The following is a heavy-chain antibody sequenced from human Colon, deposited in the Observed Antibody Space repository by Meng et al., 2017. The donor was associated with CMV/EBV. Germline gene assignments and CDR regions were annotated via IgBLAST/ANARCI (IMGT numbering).Heavy chain of an antibody. J-gene: IGHJ4*02. CDR1: GDRVSTYSAA. CDR2: TYYRDKWYI. V-gene: IGHV6-1*01. CDR3: ARAYASGYLDF. D-gene: IGHD2-2*01. Sequence: SCAISGDRVSTYSAAWHWIRQSPSRGLEWLGRTYYRDKWYIDYAVSLKSRITITPETSKNEFSLQLNSVTPEDTAVYYCARAYASGYLDFWGQGTPVTVSS.